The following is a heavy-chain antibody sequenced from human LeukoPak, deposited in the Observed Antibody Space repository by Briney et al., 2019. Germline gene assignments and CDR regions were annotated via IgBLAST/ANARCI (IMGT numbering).Heavy chain of an antibody. CDR3: ARGAYYYDSSGYYFLYYYYYMDV. CDR1: GGSISSRNW. J-gene: IGHJ6*03. CDR2: IYHSGST. D-gene: IGHD3-22*01. V-gene: IGHV4-4*02. Sequence: SETLSLTCAVSGGSISSRNWWSWVRPPPGKGLEWIGEIYHSGSTNYNPSLKTRVTISVDKSKKQFSLKMSSVTAADRAVYYCARGAYYYDSSGYYFLYYYYYMDVWGKGTTVTVSS.